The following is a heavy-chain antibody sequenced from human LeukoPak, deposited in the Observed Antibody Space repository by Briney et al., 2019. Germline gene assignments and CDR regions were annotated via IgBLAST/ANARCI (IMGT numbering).Heavy chain of an antibody. CDR2: ISSTSTYI. Sequence: PGGSLRLSCAASEFTFSSYTINWVRQAPGKGLEWVSSISSTSTYISYADSVKGRFTISRDNAKNSLYLQMNSLRAEDMAVYYCARGGGNFDYWGQGTLVTVSS. J-gene: IGHJ4*02. CDR1: EFTFSSYT. V-gene: IGHV3-21*01. CDR3: ARGGGNFDY. D-gene: IGHD2-15*01.